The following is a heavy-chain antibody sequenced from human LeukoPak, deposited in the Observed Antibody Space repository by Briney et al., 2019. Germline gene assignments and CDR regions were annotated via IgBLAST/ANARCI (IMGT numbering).Heavy chain of an antibody. D-gene: IGHD6-19*01. CDR1: GFTFDDYG. CDR3: ARSSTHIAVAGTRAFDI. V-gene: IGHV3-7*01. CDR2: IKQDGSEK. J-gene: IGHJ3*02. Sequence: HPGGSLRLSCAASGFTFDDYGMSWVRQAPGKGLEWVANIKQDGSEKYYVDSVKGRFTISRDNAKNSLYLQMNSLRAEDTAVYYCARSSTHIAVAGTRAFDIWGQGTMVTVSS.